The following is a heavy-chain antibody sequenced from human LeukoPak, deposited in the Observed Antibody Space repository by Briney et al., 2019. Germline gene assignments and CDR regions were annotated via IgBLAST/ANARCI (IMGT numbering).Heavy chain of an antibody. CDR3: ARAQLMGTSYFDY. V-gene: IGHV1-18*01. Sequence: ASVKVSCKASGGTFSSYAISWVRQAPGQGLEWMGWISAYNGNTNYAQKLQGRVTMTTDTSTSTAYMELRSLRSDDTAVYYCARAQLMGTSYFDYRGHGTLVTASS. CDR1: GGTFSSYA. D-gene: IGHD5-24*01. J-gene: IGHJ4*01. CDR2: ISAYNGNT.